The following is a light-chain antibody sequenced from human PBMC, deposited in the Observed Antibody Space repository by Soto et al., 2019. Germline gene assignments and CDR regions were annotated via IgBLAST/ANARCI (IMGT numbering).Light chain of an antibody. Sequence: QSVLTQPASVSGSPGQSITISCSGNAVSYQLVSWYQQQPGKPPKLILYNVTRRPSGVSNRFSGFKSGTTASLKITGLQAEDEADYYCCSFVGVTNDVFGNGTKLTVL. V-gene: IGLV2-23*02. CDR1: GNAVSYQL. J-gene: IGLJ1*01. CDR2: NVT. CDR3: CSFVGVTNDV.